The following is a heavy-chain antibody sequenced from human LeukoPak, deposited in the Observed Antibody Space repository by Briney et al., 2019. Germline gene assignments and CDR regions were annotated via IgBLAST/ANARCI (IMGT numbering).Heavy chain of an antibody. CDR1: GGSFSGYY. V-gene: IGHV4-34*01. D-gene: IGHD3-10*01. CDR2: INHSGST. CDR3: ARVSSNKGSYYYGPGSYYNP. J-gene: IGHJ5*02. Sequence: SETLSLTCAVYGGSFSGYYWSWIRQPPGKGLEWIGEINHSGSTNYNPSLKSRVTISVDTSKNQFSLKLSSVTAADTAVYYCARVSSNKGSYYYGPGSYYNPWGQGTLVTVSS.